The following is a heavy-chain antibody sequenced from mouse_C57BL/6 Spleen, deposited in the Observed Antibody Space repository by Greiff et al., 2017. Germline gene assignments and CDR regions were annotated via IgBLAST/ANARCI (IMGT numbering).Heavy chain of an antibody. J-gene: IGHJ4*01. CDR1: GYTFTDYN. D-gene: IGHD2-1*01. Sequence: EVQLQQSGPELVKPGASVKMSCKASGYTFTDYNMHWVKQSHGKSLEWIGYINPNNGGTSYNQKFKGKATLTVNKSSSTAYMELRSLTSEDSAVYYCAGGGNYEGGAMDYWGQGTSVTVSS. CDR3: AGGGNYEGGAMDY. CDR2: INPNNGGT. V-gene: IGHV1-22*01.